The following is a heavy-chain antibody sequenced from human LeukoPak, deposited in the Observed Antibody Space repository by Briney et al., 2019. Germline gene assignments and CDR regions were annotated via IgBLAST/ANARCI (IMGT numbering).Heavy chain of an antibody. Sequence: GGSLRLSCAASGFTFSSYSMNWVRQAPGKGLEWVSYISGGGTPIYYADSVKGRFTISRDNVKNSLYLQMNSLRAEDTAVYYCARDSVTTDAFDIWGQGTMVTVSS. D-gene: IGHD3-3*01. J-gene: IGHJ3*02. CDR3: ARDSVTTDAFDI. CDR1: GFTFSSYS. CDR2: ISGGGTPI. V-gene: IGHV3-48*01.